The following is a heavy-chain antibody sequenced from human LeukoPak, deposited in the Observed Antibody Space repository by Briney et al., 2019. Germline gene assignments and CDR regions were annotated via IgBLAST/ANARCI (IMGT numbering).Heavy chain of an antibody. Sequence: GGSLRLSCAASGFTFSDYYMSWIRQAPGKGLERGSYISSSGSTIYYADSVRGRFAISRDNAKNSLYPQMNRLRAEDTDVYYCARDPTADYGGWFDPWGQGTLVTVSS. CDR2: ISSSGSTI. V-gene: IGHV3-11*01. CDR3: ARDPTADYGGWFDP. CDR1: GFTFSDYY. D-gene: IGHD4-23*01. J-gene: IGHJ5*02.